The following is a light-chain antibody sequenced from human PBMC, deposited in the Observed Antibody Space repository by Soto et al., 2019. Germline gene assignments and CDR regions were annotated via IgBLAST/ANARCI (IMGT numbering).Light chain of an antibody. J-gene: IGLJ1*01. V-gene: IGLV2-14*01. CDR1: SSDVGRFNY. CDR3: TSYASSSTLYV. CDR2: DVT. Sequence: QAVVTQPASVSGSPGQSITISCTGTSSDVGRFNYVSWYQQHPGKAPKLIIYDVTNRPSGISYHFSGSKSGNTASLTISGLQAEDEADYYCTSYASSSTLYVFGTGTKVTVL.